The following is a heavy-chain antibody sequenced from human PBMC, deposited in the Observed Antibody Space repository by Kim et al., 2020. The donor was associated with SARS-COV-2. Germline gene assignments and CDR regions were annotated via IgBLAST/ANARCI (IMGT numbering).Heavy chain of an antibody. V-gene: IGHV3-7*03. CDR1: GFTFSTYW. Sequence: GGSLRLSCAASGFTFSTYWMSWVRQAPGKGLEWVANIKQDGSEKYYVDSVKGRFTISRDNAKNSLYLQMNSLRAEDTAVYYCARDTYNDILTGYYYYYGMDVWGQGTTVTVSS. D-gene: IGHD3-9*01. CDR2: IKQDGSEK. CDR3: ARDTYNDILTGYYYYYGMDV. J-gene: IGHJ6*02.